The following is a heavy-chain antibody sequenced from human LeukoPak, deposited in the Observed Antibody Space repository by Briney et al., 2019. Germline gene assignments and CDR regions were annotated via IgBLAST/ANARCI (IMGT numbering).Heavy chain of an antibody. J-gene: IGHJ4*02. CDR2: IHHSGST. CDR3: AGHVSAAAGGR. CDR1: GGSISSSSYY. Sequence: RSETLSLTCTVSGGSISSSSYYWSWIRQPPGKGLEWIGEIHHSGSTKYNPSLKSRVTISLDTSKNQFSLKLNSMTAADTAVYYCAGHVSAAAGGRWGQGTLVTVSS. V-gene: IGHV4-39*07. D-gene: IGHD6-13*01.